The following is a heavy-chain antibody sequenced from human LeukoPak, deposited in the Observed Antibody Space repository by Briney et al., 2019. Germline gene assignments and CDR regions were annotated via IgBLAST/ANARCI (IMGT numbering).Heavy chain of an antibody. CDR1: GGTFSSYA. CDR3: AREGRIAVAGTFDY. V-gene: IGHV1-69*05. CDR2: IIPIFGTA. D-gene: IGHD6-19*01. Sequence: SVKVSCKASGGTFSSYAISWVRQAPGQGLEWMGRIIPIFGTANYAQKFQGRVTITTDESTCTAYMELSSLRSEDTAVYYCAREGRIAVAGTFDYWGQGTLVTVSS. J-gene: IGHJ4*02.